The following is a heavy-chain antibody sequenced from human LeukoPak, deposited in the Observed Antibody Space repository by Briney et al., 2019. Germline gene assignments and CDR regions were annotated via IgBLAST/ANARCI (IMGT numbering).Heavy chain of an antibody. Sequence: GESLKISCKGSGYSFSTYWIGWVRQMPGKGLEWMGIIYPGDYDTRYSPSFRGQVTISVDKYTTTAYLQWSSLRASDTAIYYCARATTSISNPRHFDLWGRGTVVTVSS. CDR3: ARATTSISNPRHFDL. CDR2: IYPGDYDT. J-gene: IGHJ2*01. V-gene: IGHV5-51*01. CDR1: GYSFSTYW. D-gene: IGHD6-6*01.